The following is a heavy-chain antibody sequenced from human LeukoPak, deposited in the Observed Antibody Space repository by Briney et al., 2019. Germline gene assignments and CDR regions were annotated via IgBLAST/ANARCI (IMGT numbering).Heavy chain of an antibody. Sequence: SETLSLTCAVSGYSISSSNYWAWIRQPPGKGLEGIGHIDYSGSIYYNPSLKSRVTMSVDTSQNQFSLCLSSVTAVDTAVYYCARKATTGPTKAAFDIWGQGTMVTVSS. V-gene: IGHV4-28*05. CDR2: IDYSGSI. CDR3: ARKATTGPTKAAFDI. D-gene: IGHD4-17*01. J-gene: IGHJ3*02. CDR1: GYSISSSNY.